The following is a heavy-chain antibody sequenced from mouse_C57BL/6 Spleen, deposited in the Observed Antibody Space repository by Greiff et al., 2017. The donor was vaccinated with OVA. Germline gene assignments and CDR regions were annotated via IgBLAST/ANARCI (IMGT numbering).Heavy chain of an antibody. CDR3: ARSYSNYGAMDY. V-gene: IGHV1-19*01. CDR2: INPYNGGT. CDR1: GYTFTDYY. J-gene: IGHJ4*01. Sequence: VQLKESGPVLVKPGASVKMSCKASGYTFTDYYMNWVKQSHGKSLEWIGVINPYNGGTSYNQKFKGKATLTVDKSSSTAYMELNSLTSEDSAVYYCARSYSNYGAMDYWGQGTSVTVSS. D-gene: IGHD2-5*01.